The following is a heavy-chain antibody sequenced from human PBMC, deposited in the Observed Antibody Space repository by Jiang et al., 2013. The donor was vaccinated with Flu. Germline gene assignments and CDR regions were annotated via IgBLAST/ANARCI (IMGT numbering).Heavy chain of an antibody. CDR1: GYIFPQYA. D-gene: IGHD4-17*01. CDR2: INAGVGPT. Sequence: SGAEVKRPGASVKVSCKASGYIFPQYAMHWVRQAPGQGLEWMGWINAGVGPTKYSQKFQGRLTISRDTSSRTVYMELSSLRFEDTAVYYCARGGDYGPDYWGQGTPVTVSS. CDR3: ARGGDYGPDY. V-gene: IGHV1-3*01. J-gene: IGHJ4*02.